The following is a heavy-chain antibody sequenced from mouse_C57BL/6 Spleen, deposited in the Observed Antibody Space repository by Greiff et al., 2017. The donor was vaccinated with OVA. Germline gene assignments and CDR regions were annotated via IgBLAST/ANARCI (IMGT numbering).Heavy chain of an antibody. CDR1: GYTFTSYW. V-gene: IGHV1-53*01. J-gene: IGHJ2*01. CDR2: INPSNGGT. CDR3: ARRGVLAGRKGFDY. Sequence: HVQLKQSWTDLVKPGASVKLSCKASGYTFTSYWMHWVKQRPGQGLEWIGNINPSNGGTNYNEKFKSKATLTVDKSSSTAYMQLSSLTSEDSAVYYCARRGVLAGRKGFDYWGQGTTLTVSS. D-gene: IGHD6-1*01.